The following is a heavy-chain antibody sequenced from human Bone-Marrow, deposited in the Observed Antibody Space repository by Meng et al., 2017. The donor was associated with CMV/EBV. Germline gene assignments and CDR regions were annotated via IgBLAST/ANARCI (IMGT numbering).Heavy chain of an antibody. J-gene: IGHJ4*02. D-gene: IGHD1-26*01. Sequence: GESLKIPCAASGFTFSSYAMHWVRQAPGKGLEWVAVISYDGSNKYYADSVKGRFTISRDNSKNTLYLQMNSLRAEDTAVYYCARDFSGSYYFDYWGQGTLVTVSS. CDR3: ARDFSGSYYFDY. CDR2: ISYDGSNK. CDR1: GFTFSSYA. V-gene: IGHV3-30-3*01.